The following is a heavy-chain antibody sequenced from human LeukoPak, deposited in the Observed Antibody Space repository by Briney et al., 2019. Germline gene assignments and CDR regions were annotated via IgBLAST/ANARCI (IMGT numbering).Heavy chain of an antibody. Sequence: GGSLRLSCAASGFTFSSYAMHWVRQAPGKGLEWVAVISYDGSNKYYADSVKGRFTISRDNSKNTLYLQMNSLRAEDTAVYYCAREAGIAVAGSSEYFQHWGQGTLVTASS. CDR1: GFTFSSYA. J-gene: IGHJ1*01. D-gene: IGHD6-19*01. CDR3: AREAGIAVAGSSEYFQH. CDR2: ISYDGSNK. V-gene: IGHV3-30-3*01.